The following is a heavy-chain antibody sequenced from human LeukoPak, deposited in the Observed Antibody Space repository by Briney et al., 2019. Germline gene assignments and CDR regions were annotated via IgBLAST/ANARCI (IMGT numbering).Heavy chain of an antibody. CDR2: IYYSGST. J-gene: IGHJ5*02. CDR1: GGSISSYY. CDR3: ARHGATMIVVEQNWFDP. Sequence: PSETLSLTCTVSGGSISSYYWSWIRQPPGKGPEWIGYIYYSGSTNYNPSLKSRVTISVDTSKNQFSLKLSSVTAADTAVYYCARHGATMIVVEQNWFDPWGQGTLVTVSS. V-gene: IGHV4-59*08. D-gene: IGHD3-22*01.